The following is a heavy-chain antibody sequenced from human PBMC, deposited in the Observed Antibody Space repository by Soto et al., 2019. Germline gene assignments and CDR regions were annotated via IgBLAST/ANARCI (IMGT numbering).Heavy chain of an antibody. V-gene: IGHV3-7*01. CDR1: GFTFSSYW. CDR2: IKQDGSEE. D-gene: IGHD3-3*01. Sequence: GSLRLSCAASGFTFSSYWMSWVRQAPGKGLEWVANIKQDGSEEYYVDSVKGRFTISRDNAKNSLYLQLNGLRAEDTAVYYCARVGLRFLEWLFNPGYGMDVWGQGTTVTVSS. J-gene: IGHJ6*02. CDR3: ARVGLRFLEWLFNPGYGMDV.